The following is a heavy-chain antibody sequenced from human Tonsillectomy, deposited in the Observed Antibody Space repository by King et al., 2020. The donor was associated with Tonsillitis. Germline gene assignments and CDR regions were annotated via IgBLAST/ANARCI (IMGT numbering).Heavy chain of an antibody. V-gene: IGHV1-46*01. CDR2: INPSGGSR. CDR3: ARTYYYDRSGYYFGY. CDR1: GYTFTSYY. D-gene: IGHD3-22*01. Sequence: QLVQSGAEVKKPGASVKVFCKASGYTFTSYYVHCGRQAPGQGREWMGLINPSGGSRRYVQKFQGRVISNRDTSTRKGYMELSRLRCEDTAVYYCARTYYYDRSGYYFGYWGQGTLVTVSS. J-gene: IGHJ4*02.